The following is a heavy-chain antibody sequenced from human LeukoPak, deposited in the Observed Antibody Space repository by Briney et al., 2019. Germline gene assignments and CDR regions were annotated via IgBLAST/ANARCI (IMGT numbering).Heavy chain of an antibody. D-gene: IGHD6-19*01. V-gene: IGHV4-4*07. CDR3: ARDPMAGTFRAFDS. J-gene: IGHJ3*02. CDR2: IYSRGST. Sequence: SETLSLTCTVSGGSVSSYSWTWLQQPAGKGLEWIGRIYSRGSTNYNPSLQSRVTMSIDTSKNQISLKLNSVTAADTAVYYCARDPMAGTFRAFDSWGQGTMVTVSS. CDR1: GGSVSSYS.